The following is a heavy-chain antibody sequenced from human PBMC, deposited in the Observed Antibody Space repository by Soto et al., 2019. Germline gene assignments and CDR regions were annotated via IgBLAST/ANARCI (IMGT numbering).Heavy chain of an antibody. Sequence: GGSLRLSCAASGFTFSSYAMHWVRQAPGKGLEWVAVISYDGSNKYYADSVKGRFTISRDNSKNTLYLQMNSLRAEDTAVYYCARGSMIVVVIHQDAFDISGQ. CDR2: ISYDGSNK. CDR3: ARGSMIVVVIHQDAFDI. D-gene: IGHD3-22*01. J-gene: IGHJ3*02. CDR1: GFTFSSYA. V-gene: IGHV3-30-3*01.